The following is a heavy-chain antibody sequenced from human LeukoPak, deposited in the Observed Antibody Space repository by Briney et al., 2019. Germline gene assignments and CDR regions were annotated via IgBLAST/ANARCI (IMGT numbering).Heavy chain of an antibody. V-gene: IGHV3-48*01. J-gene: IGHJ4*02. CDR1: GFTFSSYS. Sequence: GGSLRLSCAASGFTFSSYSMNWVRQAPGKGLEWVSYISSSSSTIYYADSVKGRFTISRDNAKNSLYLQMNSLRAEDTAVYYCARDVTTAGPAHFDYWGQGTLVTVSS. CDR3: ARDVTTAGPAHFDY. CDR2: ISSSSSTI. D-gene: IGHD4-17*01.